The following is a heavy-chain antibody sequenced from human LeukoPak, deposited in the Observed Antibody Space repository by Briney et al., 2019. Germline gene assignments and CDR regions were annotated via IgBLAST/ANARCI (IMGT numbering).Heavy chain of an antibody. Sequence: SETLSLTCTVSGGSISSRSYYWGWIRQPPGKGLEWIGSIYYRGSTYYNPSLKSRVTISVDTSKNQFSLKLSSVTAADTAVYYCARAAHYDRLPGNPDPDAFDIWGQGTMVTVSS. J-gene: IGHJ3*02. CDR3: ARAAHYDRLPGNPDPDAFDI. CDR2: IYYRGST. D-gene: IGHD3-22*01. V-gene: IGHV4-39*07. CDR1: GGSISSRSYY.